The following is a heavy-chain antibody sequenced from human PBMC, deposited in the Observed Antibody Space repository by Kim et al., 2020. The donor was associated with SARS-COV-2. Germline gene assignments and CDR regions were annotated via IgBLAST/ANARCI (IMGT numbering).Heavy chain of an antibody. CDR3: AAVDVLTADKTHPSWFDP. CDR2: ISPGGSI. V-gene: IGHV3-11*01. D-gene: IGHD2-21*02. CDR1: GLTFSKSY. J-gene: IGHJ5*02. Sequence: GGSLRLSCAASGLTFSKSYMTWLRQAPGRGLEWIAYISPGGSIYYADYVKRRFTIFRDNANKSVLHQLSNLTAADTAADYCAAVDVLTADKTHPSWFDP.